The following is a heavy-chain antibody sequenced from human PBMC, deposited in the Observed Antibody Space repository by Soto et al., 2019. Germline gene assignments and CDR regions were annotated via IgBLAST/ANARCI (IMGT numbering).Heavy chain of an antibody. V-gene: IGHV1-8*01. CDR3: PRSVAASYVNFDY. CDR1: GYTFTSYD. Sequence: QVQLVQSGAEVRTPGASVKVSCKASGYTFTSYDINWVRQATGQGPEWMGWMNPDSGNTGYVQKFQGRVTMTRNTAITTVYMEMSSMRSEDSALYYCPRSVAASYVNFDYWGQGTLVTVSS. D-gene: IGHD3-16*01. J-gene: IGHJ4*02. CDR2: MNPDSGNT.